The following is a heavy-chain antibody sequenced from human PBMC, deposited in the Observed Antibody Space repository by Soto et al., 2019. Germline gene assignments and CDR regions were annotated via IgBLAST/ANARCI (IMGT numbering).Heavy chain of an antibody. J-gene: IGHJ6*03. V-gene: IGHV4-59*08. CDR3: ARRYDFWSGYLYYYYMDV. D-gene: IGHD3-3*01. CDR1: DGSISSYD. CDR2: IYYSGST. Sequence: SVPLSLTSTVADGSISSYDGRWIRQPPGKGLEWIGYIYYSGSTNYNPSLKSRVTISVDTSKNQFSLKLSSVTAADTAVYYCARRYDFWSGYLYYYYMDVWGKGTTVTVSS.